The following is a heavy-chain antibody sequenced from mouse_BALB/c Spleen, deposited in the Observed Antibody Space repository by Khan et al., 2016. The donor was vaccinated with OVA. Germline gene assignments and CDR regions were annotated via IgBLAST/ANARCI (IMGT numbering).Heavy chain of an antibody. D-gene: IGHD2-12*01. J-gene: IGHJ4*01. CDR2: IWGGGGT. CDR1: GFSLSRYN. Sequence: VQLQESGPGLVAPSQSLSITCTVSGFSLSRYNIHWVRQPPGKGLEWLGMIWGGGGTDYNSTLKIRLSISKDNSKSQVLLKLNSLQTDDKAIYYCAIYYYRSDGYYAFAYWGQGTLVTVSA. V-gene: IGHV2-6-4*01. CDR3: AIYYYRSDGYYAFAY.